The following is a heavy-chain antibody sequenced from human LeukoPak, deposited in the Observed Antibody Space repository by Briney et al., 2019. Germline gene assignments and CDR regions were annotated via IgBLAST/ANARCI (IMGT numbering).Heavy chain of an antibody. CDR1: GGSISNYY. CDR3: ARHCTGGTCYSNYFDY. J-gene: IGHJ4*02. CDR2: IYDTEST. Sequence: SETLSLTCTVSGGSISNYYWSWIRQPPGKGLEWIGYIYDTESTNYNPSLASRVTISVDTPKNQFALTLSSVTAAGTAVYYCARHCTGGTCYSNYFDYWGQGTLVTVCS. V-gene: IGHV4-59*08. D-gene: IGHD2-15*01.